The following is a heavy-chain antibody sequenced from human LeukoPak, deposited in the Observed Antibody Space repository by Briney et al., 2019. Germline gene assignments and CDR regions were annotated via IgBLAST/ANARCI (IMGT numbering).Heavy chain of an antibody. CDR2: IYPSGST. CDR3: ARDVLAAPGTFDY. D-gene: IGHD6-13*01. J-gene: IGHJ4*02. Sequence: SETLSLTCTVSGGSISSRSYCWSWIRQPAGRGLEWIGRIYPSGSTNYNPSLKSRVTISVDTSKNQFSLKLSSVTAADTAVYYCARDVLAAPGTFDYWGQGTLVTVSS. V-gene: IGHV4-61*02. CDR1: GGSISSRSYC.